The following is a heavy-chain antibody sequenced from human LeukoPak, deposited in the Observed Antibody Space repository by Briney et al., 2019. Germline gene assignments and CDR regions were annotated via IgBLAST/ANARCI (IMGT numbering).Heavy chain of an antibody. Sequence: PGGSLRLSCAASGFTFRSYAVSWVRQAPGKGLEWVSTISGSGANTYYAASVKGRFTISRDNSKNTLYVQMNSLRADDTAVYHCAKDLLPDTVITRGSFNSWGQGTLATVS. CDR1: GFTFRSYA. V-gene: IGHV3-23*01. J-gene: IGHJ5*01. CDR2: ISGSGANT. D-gene: IGHD4-17*01. CDR3: AKDLLPDTVITRGSFNS.